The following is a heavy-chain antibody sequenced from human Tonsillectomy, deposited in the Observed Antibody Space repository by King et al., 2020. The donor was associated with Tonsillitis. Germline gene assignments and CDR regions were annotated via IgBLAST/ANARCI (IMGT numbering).Heavy chain of an antibody. CDR2: IDPNTGGT. Sequence: QLVQSGAEVKKPGASVKVSCKASGYTFTGDYIHWVRLAPGQGLEWMGRIDPNTGGTIYAQKFQGRVTVTRDTSISTAFMELSRLISDDTAVYYCARGSLVHAFDIWGHGTLVIVSS. D-gene: IGHD6-13*01. V-gene: IGHV1-2*06. CDR3: ARGSLVHAFDI. J-gene: IGHJ3*02. CDR1: GYTFTGDY.